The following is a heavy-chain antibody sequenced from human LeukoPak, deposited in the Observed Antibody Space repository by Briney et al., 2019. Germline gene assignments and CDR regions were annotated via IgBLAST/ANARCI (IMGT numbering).Heavy chain of an antibody. D-gene: IGHD5-18*01. J-gene: IGHJ4*02. CDR2: ISVSGNT. Sequence: GGSLRLSCAASGFTLSSYAMSWVRQGPGKGLEWVSAISVSGNTYHADSVKGRFTISRDNAKNSLYLQMNSLRAEDTALYYCARVKYSYGPGDYWGQGTLVTVSS. CDR1: GFTLSSYA. CDR3: ARVKYSYGPGDY. V-gene: IGHV3-23*01.